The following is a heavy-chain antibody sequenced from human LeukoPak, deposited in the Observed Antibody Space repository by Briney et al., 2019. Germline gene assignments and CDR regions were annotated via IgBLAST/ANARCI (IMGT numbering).Heavy chain of an antibody. V-gene: IGHV5-51*01. CDR1: GYSFSTYW. CDR2: IYPGDSDT. CDR3: ARLTVGAYYYYYYMDV. D-gene: IGHD1-26*01. Sequence: GESLKISCKGSGYSFSTYWIGWVRQMPGKGLEWMGIIYPGDSDTIYSPSFQGQVTISADKSIGTAYLQWSSLKASDTAMYYCARLTVGAYYYYYYMDVWGKGTTVTVSS. J-gene: IGHJ6*03.